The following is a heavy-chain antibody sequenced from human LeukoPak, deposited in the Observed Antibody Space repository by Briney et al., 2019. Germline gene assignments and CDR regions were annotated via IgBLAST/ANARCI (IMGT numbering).Heavy chain of an antibody. V-gene: IGHV4-39*07. CDR3: ARDRGDYGDSLFDY. CDR2: IYHSGTT. Sequence: SETLSLTCTVSGGSIRSSSHYWGWIRQPPGEGLEWIGIIYHSGTTYYNASLKSRVTISVDTSKNQFSLKLSSVTAADTAVYYCARDRGDYGDSLFDYWGQGTLVTVSS. J-gene: IGHJ4*02. D-gene: IGHD4-17*01. CDR1: GGSIRSSSHY.